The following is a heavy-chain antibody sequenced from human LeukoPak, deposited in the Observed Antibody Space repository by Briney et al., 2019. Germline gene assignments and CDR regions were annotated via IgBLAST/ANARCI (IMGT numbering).Heavy chain of an antibody. CDR1: GGSFSGYY. CDR3: ARDFAAAGLDY. Sequence: NPSETLSLTCAIDGGSFSGYYWRWIRQPPGKGLEWIGEINHSGRTNYNPSLKSRVTISVDTSKNQFSLKLSSVTAADTAVYYCARDFAAAGLDYWGQGTLVTVSS. CDR2: INHSGRT. V-gene: IGHV4-34*01. D-gene: IGHD6-13*01. J-gene: IGHJ4*02.